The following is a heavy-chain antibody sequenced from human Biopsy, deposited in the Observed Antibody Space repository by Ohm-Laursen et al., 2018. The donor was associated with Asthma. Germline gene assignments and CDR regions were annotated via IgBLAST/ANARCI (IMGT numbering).Heavy chain of an antibody. V-gene: IGHV3-33*03. CDR2: IWFDGSNK. J-gene: IGHJ4*02. CDR1: GFTFGSYG. Sequence: SLRLSCAASGFTFGSYGLHWVRQAPGKGLEWVADIWFDGSNKHYADSVKGRFTISRDYSKNTLYLQMNSLRAEDSAIYYCAKYSVFYYQGGNDYWGQGIVVTVSS. CDR3: AKYSVFYYQGGNDY. D-gene: IGHD1-26*01.